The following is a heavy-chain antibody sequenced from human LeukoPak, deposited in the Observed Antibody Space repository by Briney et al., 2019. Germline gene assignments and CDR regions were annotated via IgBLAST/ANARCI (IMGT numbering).Heavy chain of an antibody. CDR2: IYTSGYT. V-gene: IGHV4-4*07. J-gene: IGHJ4*02. Sequence: SETLSLTCTVTGVSISPYYWNWIRQPAGEGLEWIGRIYTSGYTNYNPSLKSRVTMSLDTSRNQFSLKLSSVTAADTAVYYCSTDLHHPYSGQGTQITVSA. D-gene: IGHD3/OR15-3a*01. CDR1: GVSISPYY. CDR3: STDLHHPY.